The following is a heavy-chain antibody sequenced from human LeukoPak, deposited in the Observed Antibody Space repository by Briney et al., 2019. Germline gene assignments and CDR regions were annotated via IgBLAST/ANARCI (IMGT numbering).Heavy chain of an antibody. CDR2: IDAKTGNP. D-gene: IGHD3-22*01. CDR3: AIHPSDSSGYFSY. J-gene: IGHJ4*02. CDR1: GYTFSSCA. V-gene: IGHV7-4-1*02. Sequence: ASVKVSCKASGYTFSSCAINWVRQAPGQGLEYMGWIDAKTGNPTYAQGFTGRFVFSLDTSVSTAYLQISSLKAEDTAVYYCAIHPSDSSGYFSYWGQGALVTVSS.